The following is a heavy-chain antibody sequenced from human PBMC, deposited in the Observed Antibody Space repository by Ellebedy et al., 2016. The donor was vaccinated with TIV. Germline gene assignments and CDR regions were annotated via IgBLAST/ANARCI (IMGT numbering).Heavy chain of an antibody. CDR2: INPNSGGT. D-gene: IGHD6-19*01. CDR3: ANAQTPIAVASTGGFDY. CDR1: GYTFTGYY. J-gene: IGHJ4*02. V-gene: IGHV1-2*04. Sequence: GESLKISCKGSGYTFTGYYMHWVRQAPGQGLEWMGWINPNSGGTNYAQKFQGWVTMTRDTSISTAYMELSRLRSDDTAVYYCANAQTPIAVASTGGFDYWGQGTLVTVSS.